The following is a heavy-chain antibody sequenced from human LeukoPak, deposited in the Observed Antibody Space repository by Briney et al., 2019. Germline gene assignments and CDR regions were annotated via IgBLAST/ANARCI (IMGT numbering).Heavy chain of an antibody. J-gene: IGHJ4*02. CDR1: GFTFSSYG. Sequence: GRSLRLSCAASGFTFSSYGMHWVRQAPGKGLEWVAVISYDGSNKYYADSVKGRFTISRDNSKNTLYLQMNSLRAEDTAVYYCAKTPRGYSYELFDYWGQGTLVTVFS. CDR2: ISYDGSNK. V-gene: IGHV3-30*18. D-gene: IGHD5-18*01. CDR3: AKTPRGYSYELFDY.